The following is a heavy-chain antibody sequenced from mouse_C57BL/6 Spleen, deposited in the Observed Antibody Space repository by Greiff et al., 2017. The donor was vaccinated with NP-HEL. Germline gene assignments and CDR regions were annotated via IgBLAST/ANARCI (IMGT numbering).Heavy chain of an antibody. D-gene: IGHD1-1*01. CDR2: IYPGSGST. CDR1: GYTFTSYW. Sequence: QVQLQQPGAELVKPGASVKMSCKASGYTFTSYWITWVKQRPGQGLEWIGDIYPGSGSTNYNEKFKSKATLTVDTSSSTAYMELSSLTSEYSAVYYCASGRLTVQYYYAMDDWGQGTSVTVSS. V-gene: IGHV1-55*01. CDR3: ASGRLTVQYYYAMDD. J-gene: IGHJ4*01.